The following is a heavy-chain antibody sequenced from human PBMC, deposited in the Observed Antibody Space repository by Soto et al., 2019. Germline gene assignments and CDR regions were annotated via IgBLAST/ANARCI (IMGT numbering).Heavy chain of an antibody. V-gene: IGHV3-30-3*01. CDR1: GFTFSNHA. Sequence: QVQLVESGGGVVQPGRSLRLSCAASGFTFSNHAMHWVRQAPGKGLEWVAFIYYDGSNKYYADSVKGRFTISRDNSKNTLYLEINSLRAEDTAVYYCARLAAAAPGYGMDVWGQGTTVTVSS. CDR3: ARLAAAAPGYGMDV. CDR2: IYYDGSNK. J-gene: IGHJ6*02. D-gene: IGHD6-13*01.